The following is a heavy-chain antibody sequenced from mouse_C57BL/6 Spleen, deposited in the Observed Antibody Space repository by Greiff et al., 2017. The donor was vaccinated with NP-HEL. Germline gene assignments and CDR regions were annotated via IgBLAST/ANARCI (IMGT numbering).Heavy chain of an antibody. CDR3: ARSAGYDYAMDY. V-gene: IGHV1-82*01. Sequence: VKLQESGPELVKPGASVKISCKASGYAFSSSWMNWVKQRPGKGLEWIGRIYPGDGDTNYNGKFKGKATLTADKSSSTAYMQLSSLTSEDSAVYFCARSAGYDYAMDYWGQGTSVTVSS. J-gene: IGHJ4*01. CDR2: IYPGDGDT. CDR1: GYAFSSSW. D-gene: IGHD2-2*01.